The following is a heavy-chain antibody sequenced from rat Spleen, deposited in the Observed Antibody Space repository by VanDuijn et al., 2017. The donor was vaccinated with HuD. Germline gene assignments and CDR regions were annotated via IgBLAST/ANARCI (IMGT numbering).Heavy chain of an antibody. J-gene: IGHJ3*01. V-gene: IGHV5-25*01. D-gene: IGHD1-2*01. Sequence: EVQLVESGGGLVQPGRSLKLSCAASGFTFSNYDMAWVRQAPTKGLEWVASISTSGGSTYYRDSVKGRFTVSRNNAKRTLYLQMDSLRSEDTATYYCARLGIAAIGNWFGYWGQGTLVTVSS. CDR2: ISTSGGST. CDR3: ARLGIAAIGNWFGY. CDR1: GFTFSNYD.